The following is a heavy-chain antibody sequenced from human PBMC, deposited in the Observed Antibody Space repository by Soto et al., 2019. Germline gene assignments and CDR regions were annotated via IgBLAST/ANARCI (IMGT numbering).Heavy chain of an antibody. V-gene: IGHV1-69*01. D-gene: IGHD6-13*01. CDR3: GTGSSWTKVES. CDR2: IIPIFGPA. Sequence: QVQLVQSGAEVKKPGSSVKVSCKASGGTLSRSAISWVRQAPGQGIECMGGIIPIFGPAIYAQKFRGRVSIIEDEYTRTDYIEMSSLRSDDTAVYYCGTGSSWTKVESWGQGTLVTVSS. CDR1: GGTLSRSA. J-gene: IGHJ4*02.